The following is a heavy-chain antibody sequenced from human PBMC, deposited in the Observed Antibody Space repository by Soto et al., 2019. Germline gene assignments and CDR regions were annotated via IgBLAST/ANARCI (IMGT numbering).Heavy chain of an antibody. Sequence: SETLSLTGPVSGGSISSGDYYWSWIRQPPGKGLEWIGYIYYSGSTYYNPSLKSRVTISVDTSKNQFSLKLSSVTAADTAVYYCAREQKADIVLVQAANTHYYYGMDVCGQGTTVTVSS. CDR3: AREQKADIVLVQAANTHYYYGMDV. D-gene: IGHD2-2*01. J-gene: IGHJ6*02. CDR1: GGSISSGDYY. V-gene: IGHV4-30-4*01. CDR2: IYYSGST.